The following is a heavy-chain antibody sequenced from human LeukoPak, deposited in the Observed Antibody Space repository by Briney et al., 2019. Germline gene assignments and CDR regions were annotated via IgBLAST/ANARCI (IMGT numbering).Heavy chain of an antibody. CDR3: VRDRPHNWFDP. CDR1: GYTFTGYY. V-gene: IGHV1-2*02. Sequence: ASVKVSCKASGYTFTGYYMHWVRQAPGQGLEWMGWIKPDRGDTNYAQKFRGRVTMTRDTSTTTAYMELNRLTSDDTAVYYCVRDRPHNWFDPWGQGTLVTVSS. J-gene: IGHJ5*02. CDR2: IKPDRGDT.